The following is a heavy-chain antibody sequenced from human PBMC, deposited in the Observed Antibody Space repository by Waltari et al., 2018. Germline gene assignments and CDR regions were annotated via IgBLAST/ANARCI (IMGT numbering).Heavy chain of an antibody. J-gene: IGHJ4*02. Sequence: QVRMQESGPGLVKPSQTLSLTCSVSGDSISSVSYYWVWIRQPAGMGLEYIGYIYGSGNTNYNPSLKSRVTISADTSKNQFSLTLSSVTASDTAVYYCAREHVNWGWAGPLDYWGQGTLVTVSS. V-gene: IGHV4-61*09. CDR1: GDSISSVSYY. D-gene: IGHD7-27*01. CDR3: AREHVNWGWAGPLDY. CDR2: IYGSGNT.